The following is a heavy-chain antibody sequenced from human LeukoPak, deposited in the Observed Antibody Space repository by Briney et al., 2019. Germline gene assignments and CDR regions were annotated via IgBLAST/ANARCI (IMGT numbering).Heavy chain of an antibody. CDR3: ARQTGSGLFILP. CDR2: IYYSGNT. CDR1: GGSISSNSFY. D-gene: IGHD3/OR15-3a*01. V-gene: IGHV4-39*01. J-gene: IGHJ4*02. Sequence: PSETLSLTCTVSGGSISSNSFYWGWIRQPPGKGLEWIGSIYYSGNTYYNASLKSQVSISIDTSKNQFSLRLTSVTAADTAVYYCARQTGSGLFILPGGQGTLVTVSS.